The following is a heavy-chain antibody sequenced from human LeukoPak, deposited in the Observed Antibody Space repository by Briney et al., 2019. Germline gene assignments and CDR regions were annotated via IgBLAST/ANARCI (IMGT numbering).Heavy chain of an antibody. CDR2: IRQDGSEK. CDR1: GFTFSSYA. V-gene: IGHV3-7*01. D-gene: IGHD6-13*01. J-gene: IGHJ4*01. CDR3: ARDGPAAGLYFDL. Sequence: PGGSLRLSCAASGFTFSSYAMNWVRQAPGKGPEWVASIRQDGSEKTYVDSVKGRLTISRDNTKHSLSLQLNGLRAEDTAVYYCARDGPAAGLYFDLWGRGTLVTVSS.